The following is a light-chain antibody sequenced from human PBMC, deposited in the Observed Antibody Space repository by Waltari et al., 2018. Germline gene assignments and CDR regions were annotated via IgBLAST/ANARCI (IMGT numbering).Light chain of an antibody. Sequence: DIVMTQSPDALAVSLGESATINCKSSQSMLYSSNNKNYLTWYQQKPGQPPKLLIYGTSTRESGVPDRFSGSGSGTDFNLTNSSLQAEDVAVYYCQQYYSALLTFGGGTKVEIK. V-gene: IGKV4-1*01. CDR2: GTS. CDR1: QSMLYSSNNKNY. J-gene: IGKJ4*01. CDR3: QQYYSALLT.